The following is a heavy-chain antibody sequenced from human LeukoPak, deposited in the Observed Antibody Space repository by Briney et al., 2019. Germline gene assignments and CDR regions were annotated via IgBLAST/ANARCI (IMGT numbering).Heavy chain of an antibody. J-gene: IGHJ3*02. D-gene: IGHD4-17*01. CDR1: GFTFSTYA. V-gene: IGHV3-23*01. CDR3: ARDPNGDYIGTFDM. CDR2: ISDNGAST. Sequence: PGGSQRLSCAASGFTFSTYAMSWVRQAPGKGLEWVSHISDNGASTFYADSVQGRFAISRDNSKNTLYLQMNSLRVEDTAVYFCARDPNGDYIGTFDMWGRGTMVSVSS.